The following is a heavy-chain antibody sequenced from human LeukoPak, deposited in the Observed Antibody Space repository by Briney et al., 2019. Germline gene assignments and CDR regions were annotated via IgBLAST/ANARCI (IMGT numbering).Heavy chain of an antibody. Sequence: GGSLRLSCAASGFTLNNYDMHWVRQPPGRGLEWVAVISYDGSKKNYEDSVKGRFTISTDNSKNILYLQMNSLRAEDTAVYYCARQSSLGPGDYWGQGTQVTVSS. CDR2: ISYDGSKK. CDR3: ARQSSLGPGDY. D-gene: IGHD6-6*01. CDR1: GFTLNNYD. J-gene: IGHJ4*02. V-gene: IGHV3-30-3*01.